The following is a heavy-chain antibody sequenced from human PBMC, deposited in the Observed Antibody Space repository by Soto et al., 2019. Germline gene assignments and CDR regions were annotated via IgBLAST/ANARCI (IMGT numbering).Heavy chain of an antibody. Sequence: SVKVFCKASGGTFSSYAISWVRQAPGQGLEWMGGIIPIFGTANYAQKFQGRVTITADESTSTAYMELSSLRSEDTAVYYCASSPVLDDILTGPFDYWGQGTLVTVSS. V-gene: IGHV1-69*13. CDR1: GGTFSSYA. CDR2: IIPIFGTA. CDR3: ASSPVLDDILTGPFDY. D-gene: IGHD3-9*01. J-gene: IGHJ4*02.